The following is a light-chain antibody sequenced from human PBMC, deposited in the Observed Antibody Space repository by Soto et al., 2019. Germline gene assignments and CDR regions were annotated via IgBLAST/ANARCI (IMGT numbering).Light chain of an antibody. Sequence: DIQMTQSPSTLSASVGDRVTITCRASQSISSWLAWYQQKPGKAPKLLIYDASCLESGVPSRFSGSGSGTEFTLTISSLQPDDFATYYCQQYYRSSITFGQGTRLEIK. V-gene: IGKV1-5*01. CDR3: QQYYRSSIT. CDR1: QSISSW. CDR2: DAS. J-gene: IGKJ5*01.